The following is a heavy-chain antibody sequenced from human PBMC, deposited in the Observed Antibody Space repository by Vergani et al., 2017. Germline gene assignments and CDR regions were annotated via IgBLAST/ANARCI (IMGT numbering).Heavy chain of an antibody. CDR1: GYSITSGYY. Sequence: QVQLQESGPGLVKPSETLSLTCSVSGYSITSGYYWGWIRQPPGKGLEWIGYIYYSGSTNYNPSLKSRVTISVDTSKNQFSLKLSSVTAADTAVYYCARVSPLVDTAMVTENYFDYWGQGTLVTVSS. V-gene: IGHV4-61*01. J-gene: IGHJ4*02. CDR3: ARVSPLVDTAMVTENYFDY. D-gene: IGHD5-18*01. CDR2: IYYSGST.